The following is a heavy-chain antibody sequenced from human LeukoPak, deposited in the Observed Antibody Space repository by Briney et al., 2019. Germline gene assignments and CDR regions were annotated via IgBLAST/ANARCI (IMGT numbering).Heavy chain of an antibody. Sequence: PSEILSLTCNVSGGSISSNSYYWAWIRQPPGKGLEWIGSIYVGGSPSYNASLQSRIAVSVDTSKNQFSLKLTSLTAADTAVYYCARVDVGAVPGWGQGTLVTVSS. V-gene: IGHV4-39*07. J-gene: IGHJ4*02. CDR2: IYVGGSP. D-gene: IGHD6-19*01. CDR1: GGSISSNSYY. CDR3: ARVDVGAVPG.